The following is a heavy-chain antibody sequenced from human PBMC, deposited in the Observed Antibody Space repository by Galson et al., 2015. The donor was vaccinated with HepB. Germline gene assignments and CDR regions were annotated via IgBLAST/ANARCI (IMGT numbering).Heavy chain of an antibody. Sequence: SLRLSCAASGFTFRRHGMHWVRQAPGKGLEWVAVIWYDGSNKYYVDSVKGRFTISRDNSKNTLYLQMSSLRAEDTAVYYCARTTTMTTTYHFDYWGQGTLVTVSS. D-gene: IGHD4-17*01. V-gene: IGHV3-33*01. CDR2: IWYDGSNK. CDR3: ARTTTMTTTYHFDY. J-gene: IGHJ4*02. CDR1: GFTFRRHG.